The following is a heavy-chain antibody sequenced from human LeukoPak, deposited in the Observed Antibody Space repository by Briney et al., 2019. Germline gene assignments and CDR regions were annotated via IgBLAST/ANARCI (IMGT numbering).Heavy chain of an antibody. CDR2: IYHSGST. V-gene: IGHV4-38-2*01. J-gene: IGHJ4*02. D-gene: IGHD3-10*01. CDR3: ARLSPGLLWFGESKYYFDY. Sequence: PSETLSLTCAVSGYSISSGYYWGWIGQPPGKGLEWIGSIYHSGSTYYNPSLKSRVTISVDTSKNQFSLKLSSVIAADTAVYYCARLSPGLLWFGESKYYFDYWGQGTLVTVSS. CDR1: GYSISSGYY.